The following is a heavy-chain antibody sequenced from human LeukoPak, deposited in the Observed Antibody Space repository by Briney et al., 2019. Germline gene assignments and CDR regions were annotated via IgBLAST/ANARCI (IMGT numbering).Heavy chain of an antibody. Sequence: GGSLKLSCAASGFNLKTYSINWVCQAPGKGLEWISYISSDSAFMYYADSVKGRFTISRDNAKNSVYLQMHSLRVEDTAVYYCARDLTSAYWTPGGYYYYMDVWGKGTTVTVSS. CDR3: ARDLTSAYWTPGGYYYYMDV. V-gene: IGHV3-48*01. J-gene: IGHJ6*03. CDR1: GFNLKTYS. CDR2: ISSDSAFM. D-gene: IGHD3-16*01.